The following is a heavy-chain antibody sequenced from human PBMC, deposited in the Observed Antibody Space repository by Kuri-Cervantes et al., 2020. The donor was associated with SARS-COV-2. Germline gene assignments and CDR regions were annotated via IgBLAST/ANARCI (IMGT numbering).Heavy chain of an antibody. CDR2: IRYDGSNK. V-gene: IGHV3-30*02. D-gene: IGHD3-22*01. CDR1: GFTFSSYG. Sequence: GESLKISCAASGFTFSSYGMHWVRQAPGKGLEWVAFIRYDGSNKYYADSVKGRFTISRDNSKNTLYLQMNSLRAEDTAVYYCTTTYYYDSSGYPALDYWGQGTLVTVSS. CDR3: TTTYYYDSSGYPALDY. J-gene: IGHJ4*02.